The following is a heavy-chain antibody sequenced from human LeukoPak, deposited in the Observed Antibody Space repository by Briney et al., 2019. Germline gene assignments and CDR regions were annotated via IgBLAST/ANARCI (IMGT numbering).Heavy chain of an antibody. J-gene: IGHJ4*02. CDR3: ARDSRYYGSGTPLDY. CDR1: GFTFSSKC. V-gene: IGHV3-7*03. CDR2: IKQDGSEK. D-gene: IGHD3-10*01. Sequence: GGSLRLSCAASGFTFSSKCMSWVRQAPGQGLERVSNIKQDGSEKYYLDSVKGRFTIARDNAKNSLYLQMKSLRAEETAVYYCARDSRYYGSGTPLDYWGQGTLVTVSS.